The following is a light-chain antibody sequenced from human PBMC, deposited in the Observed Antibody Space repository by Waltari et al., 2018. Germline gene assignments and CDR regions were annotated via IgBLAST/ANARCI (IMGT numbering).Light chain of an antibody. J-gene: IGLJ2*01. CDR2: DVT. CDR3: SSYTTAGTLVVF. Sequence: QSALTQPASVSGSPEQSITIPCTGTSSDVGSSNYVSWYQQHPGKAPKLMIYDVTKRPSGVSNRFSGSKSGNTASLTISGLQAEDEADYYCSSYTTAGTLVVFFGGGTKLTVL. V-gene: IGLV2-14*03. CDR1: SSDVGSSNY.